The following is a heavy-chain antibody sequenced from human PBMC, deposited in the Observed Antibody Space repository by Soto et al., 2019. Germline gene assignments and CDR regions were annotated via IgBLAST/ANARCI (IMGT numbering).Heavy chain of an antibody. D-gene: IGHD3-22*01. CDR1: GFTFSSYG. CDR3: ARSAMIVVASPWFDP. CDR2: IWYDGSNK. V-gene: IGHV3-33*01. Sequence: QVQLVESGGGVVQPGRSLRLSCAASGFTFSSYGMHWVRQAPGKGLEWVAVIWYDGSNKYYADSVKGRFTISRDNSKNTLYLQMNSLRAEDTAVYYCARSAMIVVASPWFDPWGQGTLVTVSS. J-gene: IGHJ5*02.